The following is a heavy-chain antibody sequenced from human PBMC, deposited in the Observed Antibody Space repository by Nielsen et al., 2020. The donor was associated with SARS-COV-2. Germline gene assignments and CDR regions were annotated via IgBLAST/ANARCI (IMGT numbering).Heavy chain of an antibody. CDR3: ARDRGLGREGATYYYYAMDV. CDR2: IYYSGST. J-gene: IGHJ6*02. D-gene: IGHD1-26*01. Sequence: PGKGLEWSGYIYYSGSTYYNPSLKSRVTISVETSKSQFSLKLSSVTAADTAVYYCARDRGLGREGATYYYYAMDVWGQGTTVTVSS. V-gene: IGHV4-30-4*01.